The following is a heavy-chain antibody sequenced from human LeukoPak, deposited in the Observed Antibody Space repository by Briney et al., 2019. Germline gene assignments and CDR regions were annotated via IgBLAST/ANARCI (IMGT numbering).Heavy chain of an antibody. D-gene: IGHD6-19*01. V-gene: IGHV1-18*01. J-gene: IGHJ4*02. CDR2: IIPIFGTA. CDR1: GYTFTSYG. Sequence: GASVKVSCKASGYTFTSYGISWVRQAPGQGLEWMGGIIPIFGTANYAQKLQGRVTMTTDTSTSTAYMELRSLRSDDTAVYYCARAVAEHFDYWGQGTLVTVSS. CDR3: ARAVAEHFDY.